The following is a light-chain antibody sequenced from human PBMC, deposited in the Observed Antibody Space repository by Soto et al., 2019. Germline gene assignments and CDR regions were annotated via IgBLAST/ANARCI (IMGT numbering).Light chain of an antibody. V-gene: IGKV3-20*01. J-gene: IGKJ1*01. Sequence: EIVLTQSPGTLSLSPGERATLSCRASQNVTSSYLACYQQKPGQAPRLLIYGASSRATDIPDRFSGSGSGTDFTLIITRLEPEDFAVYHCQQYGSSPWTFGQGTKVEIK. CDR3: QQYGSSPWT. CDR1: QNVTSSY. CDR2: GAS.